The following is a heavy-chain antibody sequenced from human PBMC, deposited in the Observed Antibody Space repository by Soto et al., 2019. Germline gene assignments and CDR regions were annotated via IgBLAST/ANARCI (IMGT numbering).Heavy chain of an antibody. CDR3: ARDIWFQAAAAADWFDP. V-gene: IGHV1-18*01. J-gene: IGHJ5*02. Sequence: QVQLVQSGAEVKKPGASVKVSCKASGYTFTSYGISWVRQAPEQGLEWMGWISANNGNTNYAQKLQGRVTMTTDTSTSTAYMELRSLRSDDTALYYCARDIWFQAAAAADWFDPWGQGTLVTVSS. CDR2: ISANNGNT. D-gene: IGHD6-13*01. CDR1: GYTFTSYG.